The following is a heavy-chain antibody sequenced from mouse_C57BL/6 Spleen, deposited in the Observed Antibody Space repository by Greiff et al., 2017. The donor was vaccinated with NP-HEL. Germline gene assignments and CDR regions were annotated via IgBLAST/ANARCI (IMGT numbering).Heavy chain of an antibody. D-gene: IGHD2-12*01. CDR3: ARTLYDGWFAY. J-gene: IGHJ3*01. CDR2: IDPSDSET. Sequence: QVQLQQPGAELVRPGSSVKLSCKASGYTFTSYWMHWVKQRPIQGLEWIGNIDPSDSETHYNQKFKDKATLTVDKSSSTAYMQLSSLTSEDSAVYYCARTLYDGWFAYWGQGTLVTVSA. V-gene: IGHV1-52*01. CDR1: GYTFTSYW.